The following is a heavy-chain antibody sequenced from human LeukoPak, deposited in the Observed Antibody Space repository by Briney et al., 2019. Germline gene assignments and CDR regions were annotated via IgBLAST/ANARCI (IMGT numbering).Heavy chain of an antibody. CDR1: GFTFSSYW. CDR2: IKQDGSEK. CDR3: ARDRRDGYNVLDY. Sequence: GGSLRLSCAASGFTFSSYWMSWVRQAPGKGLEWVANIKQDGSEKYYVDSVKGRFTISGDNAKNSLYLQMNSLSAEDTAIYYCARDRRDGYNVLDYWGQGTLVTVSS. D-gene: IGHD5-24*01. V-gene: IGHV3-7*01. J-gene: IGHJ4*02.